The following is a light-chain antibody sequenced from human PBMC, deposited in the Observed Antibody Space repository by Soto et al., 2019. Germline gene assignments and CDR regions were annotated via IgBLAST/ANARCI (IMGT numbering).Light chain of an antibody. CDR3: SSFTSSITYV. CDR1: SSDVGGYNS. Sequence: ALTQPASVSGSPGQSITISCTGTSSDVGGYNSVSWYRQDPGKAPKLMIYDVTNRPSGVSNRFSGSKSGNTASLTISGLQAEDEADYYCSSFTSSITYVFGTGTKVTV. J-gene: IGLJ1*01. V-gene: IGLV2-14*01. CDR2: DVT.